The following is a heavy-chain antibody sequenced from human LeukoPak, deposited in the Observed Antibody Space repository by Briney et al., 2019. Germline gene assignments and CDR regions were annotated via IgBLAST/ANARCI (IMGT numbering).Heavy chain of an antibody. CDR2: IYTSGST. CDR3: ARDHNYYGSV. J-gene: IGHJ4*02. CDR1: GGSISSGSYY. D-gene: IGHD3-10*01. Sequence: SETLSLTCTVSGGSISSGSYYWSCIRQPAGKALEWIGRIYTSGSTNYNPSLKSRVTISVDTSKNQFSLKLSSVTAADTAVYYCARDHNYYGSVWGQGTLVTVSS. V-gene: IGHV4-61*02.